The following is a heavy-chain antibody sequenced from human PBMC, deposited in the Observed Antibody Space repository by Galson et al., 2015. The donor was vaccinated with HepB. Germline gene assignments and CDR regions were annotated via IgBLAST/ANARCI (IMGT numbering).Heavy chain of an antibody. CDR3: ARVLGGSYYYFDY. D-gene: IGHD1-26*01. J-gene: IGHJ4*02. CDR1: GYTFTSYA. V-gene: IGHV1-3*01. Sequence: LVKVSCKASGYTFTSYAMHWVRQAPGQRLEWMGWINAGNGNTKYSQKFQGRVTITRDTSASTAYMELSSLRSEDTAVYYCARVLGGSYYYFDYWGQGTLVTVSS. CDR2: INAGNGNT.